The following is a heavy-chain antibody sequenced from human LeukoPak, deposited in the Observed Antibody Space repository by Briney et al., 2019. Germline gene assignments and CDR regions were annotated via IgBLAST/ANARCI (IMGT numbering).Heavy chain of an antibody. CDR1: GFTFSSYA. CDR3: AKYLYYYDSSGSLGAFDY. V-gene: IGHV3-23*01. D-gene: IGHD3-22*01. Sequence: GGSLRLSCAASGFTFSSYAMSWVRQAPGKGLEWVSAISGSGGSPYYADSVKGRFTISRDNFKNTLYLQMNSLRAEDTAVYYCAKYLYYYDSSGSLGAFDYWGQGTLGTVSS. CDR2: ISGSGGSP. J-gene: IGHJ4*02.